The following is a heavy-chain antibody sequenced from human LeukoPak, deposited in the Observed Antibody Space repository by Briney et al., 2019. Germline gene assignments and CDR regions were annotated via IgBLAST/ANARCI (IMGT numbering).Heavy chain of an antibody. Sequence: PSETLSLTCTVSGISINPYYWTWIRQPPGKGLEWIGRIISTTGSANYNPSLKSRVTMSVDTSKNQFSLELTSVTAADTAVYYCMKDGPSWGLLWGLGTLVTVSS. CDR1: GISINPYY. CDR2: IISTTGSA. D-gene: IGHD3-16*01. V-gene: IGHV4-4*07. CDR3: MKDGPSWGLL. J-gene: IGHJ4*02.